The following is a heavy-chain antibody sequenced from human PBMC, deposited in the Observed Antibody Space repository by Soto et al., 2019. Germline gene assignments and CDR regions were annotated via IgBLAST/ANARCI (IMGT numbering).Heavy chain of an antibody. Sequence: QVQLVESGGGVVQPGRSLRLSCAASGFIFSGYAMHWVRQAPGKGLEWVAVISYDGNTEYYADSVKGRFTVSRDNSKNTLYVQMNKLRAEYTAIYYCAKETSASEIDYWGQATLVTVSS. V-gene: IGHV3-30-3*01. D-gene: IGHD5-12*01. CDR1: GFIFSGYA. CDR3: AKETSASEIDY. J-gene: IGHJ4*02. CDR2: ISYDGNTE.